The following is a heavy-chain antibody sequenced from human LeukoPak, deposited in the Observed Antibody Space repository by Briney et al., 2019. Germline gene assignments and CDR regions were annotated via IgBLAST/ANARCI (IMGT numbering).Heavy chain of an antibody. CDR2: IYYSGST. CDR1: GGSISSYY. Sequence: SETLSLTCTVSGGSISSYYWSWIRQPPGKGLEWIGYIYYSGSTNYNPSLKSRATISVDTSKNQFSLRLRSVTAADTAVYYCAKYESGTMLDYWGQGILVTVFS. D-gene: IGHD6-13*01. V-gene: IGHV4-59*08. CDR3: AKYESGTMLDY. J-gene: IGHJ4*02.